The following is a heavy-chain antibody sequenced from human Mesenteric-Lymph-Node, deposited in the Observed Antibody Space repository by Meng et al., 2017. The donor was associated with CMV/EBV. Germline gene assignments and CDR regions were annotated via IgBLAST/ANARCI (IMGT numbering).Heavy chain of an antibody. CDR3: AKPEGDYVYGMDV. Sequence: GESLKISCAASGFTFSNYEMNWVRQAPGKGLEWVSYISSSGSTIYYADSVKGRFTISRDNSKNTLYLQMNSLRVEDTAVYYCAKPEGDYVYGMDVWGQGTTVTVSS. V-gene: IGHV3-48*03. CDR2: ISSSGSTI. CDR1: GFTFSNYE. J-gene: IGHJ6*02.